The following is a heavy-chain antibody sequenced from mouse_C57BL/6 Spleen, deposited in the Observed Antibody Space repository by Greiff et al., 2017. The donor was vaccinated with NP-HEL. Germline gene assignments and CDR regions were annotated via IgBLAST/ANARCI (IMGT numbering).Heavy chain of an antibody. J-gene: IGHJ4*01. V-gene: IGHV1-82*01. D-gene: IGHD2-3*01. CDR1: GYAFSSSW. CDR3: AREGDGYYFYAMDY. CDR2: IYPGDGDT. Sequence: VQVVESGPELVKPGASVKISCKASGYAFSSSWMNWVKQRPGKGLEWIGRIYPGDGDTNYNGKFKGKATLTADKSSSTAYMQLSSLTSEDSAVYFCAREGDGYYFYAMDYWGQGTSVTVSS.